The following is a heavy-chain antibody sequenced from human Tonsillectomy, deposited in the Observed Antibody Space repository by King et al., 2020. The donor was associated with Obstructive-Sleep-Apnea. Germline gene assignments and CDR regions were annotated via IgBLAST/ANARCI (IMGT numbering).Heavy chain of an antibody. J-gene: IGHJ6*02. V-gene: IGHV1-18*01. CDR2: ISGYNGNT. CDR3: ARGHGPIWSGEIFAPHYHAMDV. CDR1: GYTFTRNG. D-gene: IGHD3-10*01. Sequence: QLVQSGAEVEKPGASVKVSCKASGYTFTRNGINWVRQAPGQGLEWMGWISGYNGNTKFAQKLQDRVTMTTETSTNTIYMELRRLRSDDTAVYYCARGHGPIWSGEIFAPHYHAMDVWGQGTTVTVSS.